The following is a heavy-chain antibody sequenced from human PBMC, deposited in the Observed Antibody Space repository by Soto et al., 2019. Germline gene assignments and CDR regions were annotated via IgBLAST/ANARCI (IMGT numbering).Heavy chain of an antibody. CDR1: GYSISSGYY. J-gene: IGHJ4*02. Sequence: SETLSLTCAVSGYSISSGYYWGLIRQPPGKGLEWIGSIYHSGGIYYNPSLKSRVTISVDTSKNQFSLKVSSVTAADTAVYYCARVYSTTWYYFDYWGQGTLVTVSS. CDR3: ARVYSTTWYYFDY. D-gene: IGHD6-13*01. CDR2: IYHSGGI. V-gene: IGHV4-38-2*01.